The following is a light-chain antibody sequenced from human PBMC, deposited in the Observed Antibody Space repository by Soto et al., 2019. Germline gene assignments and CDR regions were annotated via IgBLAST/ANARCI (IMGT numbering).Light chain of an antibody. Sequence: QSALTQPASVSGSPGQSISNSCTGASSDVDGYNYVSWFQQDPGKAPKLMSYDVTKRPSGVSGRFSAAMSGSTASLTISGHQAEDEADYYCCSYSSMTYVFGTGTKLTV. V-gene: IGLV2-14*03. CDR1: SSDVDGYNY. CDR2: DVT. J-gene: IGLJ1*01. CDR3: CSYSSMTYV.